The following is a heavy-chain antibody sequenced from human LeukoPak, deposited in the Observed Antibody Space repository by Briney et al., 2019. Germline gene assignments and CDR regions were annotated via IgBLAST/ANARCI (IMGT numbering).Heavy chain of an antibody. D-gene: IGHD3-22*01. CDR1: GGSISSYY. CDR3: ARQDYYDSRLFDP. J-gene: IGHJ5*02. CDR2: IYYSGST. Sequence: SETLSLTCTVSGGSISSYYWSWIRQPPGKGLEWIGYIYYSGSTNYNPSLKSRVTISVDTSKNQFSLKLSSVTAADTAVYYCARQDYYDSRLFDPWGQGTLVTVSS. V-gene: IGHV4-59*08.